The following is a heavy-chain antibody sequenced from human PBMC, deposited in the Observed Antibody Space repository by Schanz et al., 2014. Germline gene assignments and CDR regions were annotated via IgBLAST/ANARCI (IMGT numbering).Heavy chain of an antibody. CDR3: ARDGDFDY. J-gene: IGHJ4*02. V-gene: IGHV3-33*01. CDR2: IWYDGSNK. CDR1: GFTFSSYG. Sequence: QVKLVGSGGGVVQPGRSLRLSCAASGFTFSSYGLHWVRQAPGKGLEWVAIIWYDGSNKYYADSVKGRFTISRDNSKNTLFLQMSSLRAEDTAVYYCARDGDFDYWGQGTLVTVSS.